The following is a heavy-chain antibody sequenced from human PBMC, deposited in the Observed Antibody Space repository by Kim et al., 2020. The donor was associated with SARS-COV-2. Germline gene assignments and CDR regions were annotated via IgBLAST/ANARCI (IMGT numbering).Heavy chain of an antibody. CDR1: GFTFSSYA. J-gene: IGHJ3*02. Sequence: GGSLRLSCAASGFTFSSYAMSWVRQAPGKGLEWVSVIYSGGSSTYYADSVNGRFTISRDNSKNTLYLQMNSLRAEDTAVYYCAREVPLESGAFDIWGQGTMVTVSS. D-gene: IGHD6-25*01. V-gene: IGHV3-23*03. CDR2: IYSGGSST. CDR3: AREVPLESGAFDI.